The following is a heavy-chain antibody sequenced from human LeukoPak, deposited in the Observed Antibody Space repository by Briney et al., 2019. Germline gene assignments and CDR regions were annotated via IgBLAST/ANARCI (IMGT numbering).Heavy chain of an antibody. J-gene: IGHJ4*02. CDR1: GYTFTSYG. CDR2: ISAYNGNT. CDR3: ARDGYDYVWGSYRPNNNFDY. D-gene: IGHD3-16*02. Sequence: GASVKVSCKASGYTFTSYGISWVRQAPGQGLEWMGWISAYNGNTSYAQKLQGRVTMTTDTSTSTAYMELRSLRSDDTAVYYCARDGYDYVWGSYRPNNNFDYWGQGTLVTVSS. V-gene: IGHV1-18*01.